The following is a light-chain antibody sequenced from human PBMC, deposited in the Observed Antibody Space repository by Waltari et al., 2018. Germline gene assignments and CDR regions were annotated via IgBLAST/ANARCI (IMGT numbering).Light chain of an antibody. CDR3: GTWDSSLSGGV. CDR1: SSNLGDNY. Sequence: HSVLTQPPSVSAAPGQKVTISCSGSSSNLGDNYVSWYQHLPGTAPKLLIYENINRASGIPDRFSASKSGTSATLGITGLQTGDEADYYCGTWDSSLSGGVFGGGTKLTVL. V-gene: IGLV1-51*01. CDR2: ENI. J-gene: IGLJ3*02.